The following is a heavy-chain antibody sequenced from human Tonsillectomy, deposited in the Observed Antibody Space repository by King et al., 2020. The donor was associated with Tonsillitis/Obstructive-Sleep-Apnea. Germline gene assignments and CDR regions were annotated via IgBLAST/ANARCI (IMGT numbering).Heavy chain of an antibody. CDR2: ISYDGSNT. J-gene: IGHJ3*02. Sequence: QVQLVESGGGVVQPGRSLRLSCAASGFTFSRYAMHWVRQAPGKGLEWVAVISYDGSNTYYADSVKGRFTISRDNSKNTLYVQMNSLRAEDTAVYYCAREQVGKMYFDIWGQGTMVTVSS. D-gene: IGHD1-26*01. V-gene: IGHV3-30*04. CDR1: GFTFSRYA. CDR3: AREQVGKMYFDI.